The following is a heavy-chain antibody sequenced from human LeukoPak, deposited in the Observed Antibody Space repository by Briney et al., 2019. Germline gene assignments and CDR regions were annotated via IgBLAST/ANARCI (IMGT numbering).Heavy chain of an antibody. V-gene: IGHV3-74*01. D-gene: IGHD5-18*01. CDR1: GFTFSSYW. J-gene: IGHJ4*02. CDR3: AGGGYTYGLY. CDR2: INRDGSGT. Sequence: GGSLRLSCAASGFTFSSYWMHWVRQAPGKGLVWVSRINRDGSGTSYADSVKRRFTISRDNTKNTRHLQMNSLRAEDTAVYYCAGGGYTYGLYWGQGDLVTVSS.